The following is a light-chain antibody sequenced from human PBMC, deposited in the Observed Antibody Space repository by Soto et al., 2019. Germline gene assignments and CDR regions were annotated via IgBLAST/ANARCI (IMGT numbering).Light chain of an antibody. CDR2: VAS. V-gene: IGKV1-39*01. Sequence: MHMTHSPASLSVSPGDSLTISFRSSQYIRTYLNWYQQKPGKAPKLLIYVASNLQSGVPSRFSGSGSGTDFTLTISSLQPEDIATYYCQESYSTSFGQGTKVDIK. J-gene: IGKJ1*01. CDR3: QESYSTS. CDR1: QYIRTY.